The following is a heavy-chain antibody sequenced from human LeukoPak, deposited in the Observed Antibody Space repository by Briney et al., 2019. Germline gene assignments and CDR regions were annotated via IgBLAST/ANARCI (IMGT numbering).Heavy chain of an antibody. CDR3: ARDSKGVVVAATGQFDY. CDR2: IYTSGST. J-gene: IGHJ4*02. CDR1: GGSISSYH. V-gene: IGHV4-4*07. Sequence: SETLSLTCTVSGGSISSYHWSWIRQPAGKGLEWIGRIYTSGSTNYNPSLKSRVTMSVDTSKNQFSLKLSSVTAADTAVYYCARDSKGVVVAATGQFDYWGQGTLVTVSS. D-gene: IGHD2-15*01.